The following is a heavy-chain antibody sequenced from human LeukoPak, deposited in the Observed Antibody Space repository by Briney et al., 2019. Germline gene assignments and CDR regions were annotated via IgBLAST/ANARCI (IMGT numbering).Heavy chain of an antibody. Sequence: ASVTLSCKASGYTFTSYYMHWVRQAPGQGLEWMGIINPSGGSTSYAQKFQGRVTMTRDMSTSTVYMELSSLRSEDTAVYYCARVSPLHNWFDPWGQGTLVTVSS. CDR3: ARVSPLHNWFDP. J-gene: IGHJ5*02. V-gene: IGHV1-46*01. CDR2: INPSGGST. CDR1: GYTFTSYY.